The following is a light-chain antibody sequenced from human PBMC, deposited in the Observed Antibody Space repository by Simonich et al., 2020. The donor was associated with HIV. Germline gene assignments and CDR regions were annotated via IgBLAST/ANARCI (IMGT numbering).Light chain of an antibody. V-gene: IGLV2-11*01. CDR1: NSDVGGYNS. J-gene: IGLJ2*01. CDR3: CSYAGRYTV. CDR2: DVD. Sequence: QSALTQPRLVSGSPGQSVTISCTGTNSDVGGYNSVSWYQQHPGKAPKLVIYDVDQPPSGVPDRFSGSKSGNTASLTISGLQADDESDYYCCSYAGRYTVFGGGTKLIVL.